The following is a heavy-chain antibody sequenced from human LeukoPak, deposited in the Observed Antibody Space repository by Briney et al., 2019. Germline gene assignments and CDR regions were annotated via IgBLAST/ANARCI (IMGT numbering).Heavy chain of an antibody. CDR3: AKDETVLLWFGELLSIDY. CDR1: GSTFSSYG. Sequence: PGGSLRLSCAASGSTFSSYGMSWVRQAPGKGLKWVSAISGSGGSTYYADSVKGRFTISRDNSKNTLYLQMNSLRAEDTAVYYCAKDETVLLWFGELLSIDYWGQGTLVTVSS. V-gene: IGHV3-23*01. CDR2: ISGSGGST. D-gene: IGHD3-10*01. J-gene: IGHJ4*02.